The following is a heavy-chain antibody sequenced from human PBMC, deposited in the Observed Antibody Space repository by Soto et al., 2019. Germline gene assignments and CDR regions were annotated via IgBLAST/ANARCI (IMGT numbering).Heavy chain of an antibody. D-gene: IGHD1-26*01. CDR3: ARDRGIVTYYFDY. CDR1: GGSMSSYY. V-gene: IGHV4-59*01. J-gene: IGHJ4*02. Sequence: QVQLQESGPGLVKPSETLSLTCTVSGGSMSSYYWSWIRQPPGKGLEWIGYIYYSGSTNYNPSLKSRATISVDTSKNQFSLKLSSVTAADTAVYYCARDRGIVTYYFDYWGQGTLVTVSS. CDR2: IYYSGST.